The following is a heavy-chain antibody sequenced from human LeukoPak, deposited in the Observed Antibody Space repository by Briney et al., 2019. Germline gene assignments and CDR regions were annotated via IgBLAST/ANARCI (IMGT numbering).Heavy chain of an antibody. CDR2: IYASGTT. V-gene: IGHV4-61*02. CDR3: ARARHPGGGTGAGPWGFGS. J-gene: IGHJ4*02. CDR1: VDSLSTDNYY. Sequence: SETLSLTCTVSVDSLSTDNYYWSWIRQPAGRGLERIERIYASGTTTYNPSLKSRVTISLDTSRNQLFLNLRSVTAADTAVYYCARARHPGGGTGAGPWGFGSWGQGTLVTVSS. D-gene: IGHD6-13*01.